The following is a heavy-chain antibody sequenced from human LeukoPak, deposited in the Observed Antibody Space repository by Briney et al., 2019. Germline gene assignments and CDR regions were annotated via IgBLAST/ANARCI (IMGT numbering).Heavy chain of an antibody. CDR1: GFTFITYW. V-gene: IGHV3-7*01. CDR2: IKQDGSEK. J-gene: IGHJ6*03. CDR3: ARDKTGNDYFRRLDYYYYMDV. Sequence: GGSLRLSCAASGFTFITYWMSWVRQAPGKGLEWVANIKQDGSEKYYVDSVKGRFTISRDNAKNSLYLQMNSLRAEYTAVYYCARDKTGNDYFRRLDYYYYMDVWGKGTTVTVSS. D-gene: IGHD3-16*01.